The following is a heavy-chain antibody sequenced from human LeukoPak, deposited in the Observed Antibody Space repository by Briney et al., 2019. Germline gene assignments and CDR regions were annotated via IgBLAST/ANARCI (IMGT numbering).Heavy chain of an antibody. CDR3: ARKSIHSGRVTWFDP. D-gene: IGHD1-26*01. Sequence: PSETLSLTCSVSGYSISSDSYWGWIRQPPGKGLEWIGSIHHSGSTFYNPSLKSRVTISVDTSKNQFSLKLSSVTAADTAVYYCARKSIHSGRVTWFDPWGQRTLVTVSS. CDR1: GYSISSDSY. J-gene: IGHJ5*02. CDR2: IHHSGST. V-gene: IGHV4-38-2*02.